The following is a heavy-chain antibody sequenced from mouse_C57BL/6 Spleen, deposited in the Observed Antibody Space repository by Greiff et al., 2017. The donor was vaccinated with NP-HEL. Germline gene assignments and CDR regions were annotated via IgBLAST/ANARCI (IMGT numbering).Heavy chain of an antibody. D-gene: IGHD2-5*01. Sequence: QVQLKESGAELVKPGASVKISCKASGYAFSSYWMNWVKQRPGKGLEWIGQIYPGDGDTNYNGKFKGKATLTADKSSSTAYMQLSSLTSEDSAVYFCAREFSKRGAWFAYWGQGTLVTVSA. J-gene: IGHJ3*01. V-gene: IGHV1-80*01. CDR2: IYPGDGDT. CDR1: GYAFSSYW. CDR3: AREFSKRGAWFAY.